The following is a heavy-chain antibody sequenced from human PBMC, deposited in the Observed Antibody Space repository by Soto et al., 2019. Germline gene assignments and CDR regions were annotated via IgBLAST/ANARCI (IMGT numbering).Heavy chain of an antibody. J-gene: IGHJ4*02. CDR2: ISGSGGST. D-gene: IGHD2-2*01. CDR1: GFTFSSYA. V-gene: IGHV3-23*01. Sequence: GGSLRLSCAASGFTFSSYAMSWVRQAPGKGLEWVSAISGSGGSTYYADSVKGRFTISRNNSKNTLYLQMNSLRAEDTAVYYCAKPDIVVVPAAISDTAMVGGGQDYWGQGTLVTVSS. CDR3: AKPDIVVVPAAISDTAMVGGGQDY.